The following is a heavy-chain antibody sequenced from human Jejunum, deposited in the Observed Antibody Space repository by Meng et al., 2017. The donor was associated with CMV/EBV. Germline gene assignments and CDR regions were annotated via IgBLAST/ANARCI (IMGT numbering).Heavy chain of an antibody. D-gene: IGHD1-1*01. J-gene: IGHJ3*02. V-gene: IGHV3-7*01. CDR1: GFPFSIHW. Sequence: SWADSGFPFSIHWMSWVRQPPGKGPEWVASIKPDGSEIQYVGSLRGRFTVSRDNARKSLYLQMNSLTAEDTAVYYCASGNDFNIWGQGTLVTVSS. CDR3: ASGNDFNI. CDR2: IKPDGSEI.